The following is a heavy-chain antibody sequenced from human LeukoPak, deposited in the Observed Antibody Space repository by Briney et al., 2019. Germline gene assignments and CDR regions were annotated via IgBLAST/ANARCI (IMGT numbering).Heavy chain of an antibody. Sequence: SETLSLTCTVSGGSIGSGSYYWSWIRQPAGKGLEWIGRIYTSGSTNYNPSLKSRVTISVDTSKNQFSLKLSSVTAADTAVYYCASGIAADLYWGQGTLVTVSS. CDR3: ASGIAADLY. V-gene: IGHV4-61*02. J-gene: IGHJ4*02. CDR1: GGSIGSGSYY. D-gene: IGHD6-13*01. CDR2: IYTSGST.